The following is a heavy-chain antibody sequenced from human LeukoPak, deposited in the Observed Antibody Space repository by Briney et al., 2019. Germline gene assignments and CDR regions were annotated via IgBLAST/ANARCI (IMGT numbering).Heavy chain of an antibody. V-gene: IGHV1-18*01. J-gene: IGHJ4*02. CDR3: AVYYYDSSGYYY. D-gene: IGHD3-22*01. CDR2: ISAYNGNT. CDR1: GYSFTSYG. Sequence: GESLKISCKGSGYSFTSYGISWVRQAPGQGLEWMGWISAYNGNTNYAQKLQGRVTMTTDTSTSTAYMELRSLRSDDTAVYYCAVYYYDSSGYYYWGQGTLVTVSS.